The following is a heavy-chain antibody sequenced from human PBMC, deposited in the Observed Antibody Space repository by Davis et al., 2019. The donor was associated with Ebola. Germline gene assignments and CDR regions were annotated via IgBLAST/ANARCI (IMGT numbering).Heavy chain of an antibody. J-gene: IGHJ4*02. CDR1: GGSMTDYY. D-gene: IGHD5-24*01. CDR3: VRGSDAYKTGY. CDR2: ISNGGRT. V-gene: IGHV4-59*01. Sequence: MPSETLSLTCTVSGGSMTDYYWSWIRQPPGKGLEWIAFISNGGRTIYNPSLRGRVTISIDTSKNQFSLEVRSVTAADTAFYYCVRGSDAYKTGYWGQGTLVTVSS.